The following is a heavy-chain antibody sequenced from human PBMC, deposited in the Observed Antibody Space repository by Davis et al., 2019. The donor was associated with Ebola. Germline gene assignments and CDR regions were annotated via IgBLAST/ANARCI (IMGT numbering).Heavy chain of an antibody. D-gene: IGHD3-10*01. CDR3: AKDWGYMVRGVMIDY. CDR1: GFTSSSYA. V-gene: IGHV3-23*01. Sequence: GESLKISCAASGFTSSSYAMSWVRQAPGKGPEWVSAIDGGGDATYYADSVKGRFTISRDSSKNTLFLQMSSLRAEDTAVYYCAKDWGYMVRGVMIDYWGQGTLVTVSS. J-gene: IGHJ4*02. CDR2: IDGGGDAT.